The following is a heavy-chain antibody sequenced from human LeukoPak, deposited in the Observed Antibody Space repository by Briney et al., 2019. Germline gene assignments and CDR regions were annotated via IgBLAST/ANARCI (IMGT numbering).Heavy chain of an antibody. CDR1: GGSISSYY. D-gene: IGHD3-16*02. V-gene: IGHV4-59*12. CDR2: IYYSGST. Sequence: SETLSLTCTVSGGSISSYYWSWIRQPPGKGLEWIGYIYYSGSTNYNPSLKSRVTISVDTSKNQFSLKLSSVTAADTAVYYCAREYVWGSYRYLDYWGQGTLVTVSS. J-gene: IGHJ4*02. CDR3: AREYVWGSYRYLDY.